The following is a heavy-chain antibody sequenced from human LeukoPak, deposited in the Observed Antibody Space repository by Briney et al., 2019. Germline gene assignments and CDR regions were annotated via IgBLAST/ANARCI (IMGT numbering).Heavy chain of an antibody. Sequence: PSETLSLTCTVSGGSVSSGSYYWSWIRQPPGKGLEWIGFIHNSGSTKYNPSLMSRVTISVDTSKNQFSLKLSSVTAADTAVYYCARSYCSSTSCYGGYYYYGMDVWGQGTTVTVSS. CDR2: IHNSGST. CDR1: GGSVSSGSYY. V-gene: IGHV4-61*01. D-gene: IGHD2-2*01. CDR3: ARSYCSSTSCYGGYYYYGMDV. J-gene: IGHJ6*02.